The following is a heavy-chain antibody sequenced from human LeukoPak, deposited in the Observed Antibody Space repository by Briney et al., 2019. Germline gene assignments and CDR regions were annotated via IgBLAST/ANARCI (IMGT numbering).Heavy chain of an antibody. D-gene: IGHD6-19*01. V-gene: IGHV6-1*01. CDR1: GDSVSSNSAA. J-gene: IGHJ6*02. Sequence: SQTLSLTCAISGDSVSSNSAAWHWIRQSPSRGLEWLGRTYYRSKWYNDYAVSVKSRININPDTSKNQFSLHLNSVTPEDTAVYYCVRQYSSGWNYYYGMDVWGQGTTVTVPS. CDR3: VRQYSSGWNYYYGMDV. CDR2: TYYRSKWYN.